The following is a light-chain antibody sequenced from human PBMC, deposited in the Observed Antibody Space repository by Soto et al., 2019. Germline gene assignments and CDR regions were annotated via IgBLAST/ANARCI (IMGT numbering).Light chain of an antibody. J-gene: IGKJ1*01. CDR1: QSMGRS. CDR3: QQYLSYPWT. Sequence: DIQMTQSPSTLSASVGDRVTVTCRASQSMGRSLAGYHHQPGKPPKLRIYQASSLEGGVPSRFRGSGSEREFTLTISSLQTEDFATYYCQQYLSYPWTFGQGTKVDIK. V-gene: IGKV1-5*03. CDR2: QAS.